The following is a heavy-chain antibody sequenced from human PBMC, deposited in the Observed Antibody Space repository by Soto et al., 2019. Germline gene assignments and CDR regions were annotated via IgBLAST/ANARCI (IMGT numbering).Heavy chain of an antibody. Sequence: EVHLVESGGGVLRPGGSLRLSCAASGFTFDDYDRSWVRQAPGKGLECVSGINWRGSATGYADSVRGRYTLSRDNTKNSLYLELSSLRSEDTAFYHCVRERGPDLPIEYYYDYSFDGWGKGTTVTVS. V-gene: IGHV3-20*01. D-gene: IGHD3-10*01. J-gene: IGHJ6*03. CDR3: VRERGPDLPIEYYYDYSFDG. CDR2: INWRGSAT. CDR1: GFTFDDYD.